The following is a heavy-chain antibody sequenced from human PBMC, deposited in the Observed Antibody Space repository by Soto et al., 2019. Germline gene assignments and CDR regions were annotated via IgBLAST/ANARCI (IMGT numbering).Heavy chain of an antibody. V-gene: IGHV3-9*01. J-gene: IGHJ4*02. CDR3: EKDQYNDFWGGYYDY. CDR2: ISWNSGSI. Sequence: EVQLVESGGGLVQPGRSLRLSCAASGFTFDDYAMHWVRQAPGKGLEWVSGISWNSGSIGYADSVKGRFTISRDNAKNSLYRKMNSLRAEDTALYYCEKDQYNDFWGGYYDYWGQETLVTVSS. CDR1: GFTFDDYA. D-gene: IGHD3-3*01.